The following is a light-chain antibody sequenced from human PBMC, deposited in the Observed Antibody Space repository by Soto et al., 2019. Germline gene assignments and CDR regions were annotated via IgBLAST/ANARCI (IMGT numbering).Light chain of an antibody. J-gene: IGKJ1*01. CDR2: DAS. CDR3: QQYNSFST. V-gene: IGKV1-5*01. CDR1: QSISTW. Sequence: DIQMTQSPSTLSASVGDRVTITCRASQSISTWLAWYHQQPGKVPKLLIYDASRLKSGVPSRFSGIGSGREFTLAISSLQPDDFGIYYCQQYNSFSTFGQGTKV.